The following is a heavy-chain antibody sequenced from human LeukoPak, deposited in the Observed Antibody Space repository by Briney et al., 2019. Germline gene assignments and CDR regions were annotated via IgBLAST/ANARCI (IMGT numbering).Heavy chain of an antibody. D-gene: IGHD3-10*01. Sequence: GGSLRLSCAASGFTFSSYWMSWVRQAPGKGLEWVANIKEDGSEKYYVDSVKGRFTISRDNAKNSLYLQMNSLRAEDTAVYYCASLLYGSGSYLAIDYWGQGTLVTVSS. J-gene: IGHJ4*02. CDR2: IKEDGSEK. CDR3: ASLLYGSGSYLAIDY. V-gene: IGHV3-7*01. CDR1: GFTFSSYW.